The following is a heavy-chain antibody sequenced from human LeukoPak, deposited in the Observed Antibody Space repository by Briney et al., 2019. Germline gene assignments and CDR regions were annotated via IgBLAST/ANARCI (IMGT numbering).Heavy chain of an antibody. CDR3: AKGGYDILTGYTPLFTT. D-gene: IGHD3-9*01. Sequence: PGGSLRLSCAASGFTFSIYAMSWVRQAPGKGLEWVSAISGSGGSTYYADSVKGRFTISRDNSKNTLYLQMNSLSAEDSDVYYCAKGGYDILTGYTPLFTTLGQGTLVTVSS. V-gene: IGHV3-23*01. CDR2: ISGSGGST. J-gene: IGHJ5*02. CDR1: GFTFSIYA.